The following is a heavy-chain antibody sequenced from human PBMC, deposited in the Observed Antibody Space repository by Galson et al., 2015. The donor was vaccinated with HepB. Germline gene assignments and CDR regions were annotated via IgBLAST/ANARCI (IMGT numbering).Heavy chain of an antibody. CDR2: IIPIFGTA. V-gene: IGHV1-69*13. CDR3: ARDIVATISVYAFDI. CDR1: GGTFSSYA. J-gene: IGHJ3*02. Sequence: SVKVSCKASGGTFSSYAISWVRQAPGQGLEWMGGIIPIFGTANYAQKFQGRVTITADESTSTAYMELSSLRSEDTAVYYCARDIVATISVYAFDIWGQGTMVTVSS. D-gene: IGHD5-12*01.